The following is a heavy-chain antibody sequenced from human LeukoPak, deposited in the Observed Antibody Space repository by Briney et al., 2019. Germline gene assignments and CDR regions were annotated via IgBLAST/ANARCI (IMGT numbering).Heavy chain of an antibody. CDR2: ISYDGSNK. CDR3: ARAPSSSWYEGYFDL. CDR1: GFTFSSYA. V-gene: IGHV3-30-3*01. Sequence: GGSLRLSCAASGFTFSSYAMHWVRQAPCKGLEWVAVISYDGSNKYYADSVKGRFTISRDNSKNTLYLQMNSLRAEDTAVYYCARAPSSSWYEGYFDLWGRGTLVTVSS. J-gene: IGHJ2*01. D-gene: IGHD6-13*01.